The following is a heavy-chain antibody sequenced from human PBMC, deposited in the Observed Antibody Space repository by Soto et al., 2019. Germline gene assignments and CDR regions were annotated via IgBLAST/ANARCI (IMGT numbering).Heavy chain of an antibody. CDR2: IYHSGST. J-gene: IGHJ5*02. V-gene: IGHV4-30-2*01. CDR3: ARDWYDYDSSGSRGVWFDP. CDR1: GGSISSGGYS. D-gene: IGHD3-22*01. Sequence: SETLSLTCAVSGGSISSGGYSWSWIRQPPGKGLEWIGYIYHSGSTYYNPSLKSRVTISVDRSKNQFSLKLSSVTAADTAVYYCARDWYDYDSSGSRGVWFDPWGQGTLGT.